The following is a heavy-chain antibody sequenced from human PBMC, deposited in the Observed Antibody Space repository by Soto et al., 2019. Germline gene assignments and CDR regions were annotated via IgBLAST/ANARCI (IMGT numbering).Heavy chain of an antibody. CDR2: IYSGGST. V-gene: IGHV3-66*01. Sequence: EVQLVESGGGLVQPGGSLRLSCAASGFTVSSNYMSWVRQAPGKGLEWVSVIYSGGSTYYADSVKGRFTISRDNSKNTLYLQMNSLRAEDTAVYYCARGVTMVRGRTFDYWGQGTLVTVSS. CDR1: GFTVSSNY. J-gene: IGHJ4*02. D-gene: IGHD3-10*01. CDR3: ARGVTMVRGRTFDY.